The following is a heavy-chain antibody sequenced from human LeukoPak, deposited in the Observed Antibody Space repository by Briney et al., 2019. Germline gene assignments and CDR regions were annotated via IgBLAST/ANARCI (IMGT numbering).Heavy chain of an antibody. CDR3: ARSRFLEWLVHDAFDI. D-gene: IGHD3-3*01. J-gene: IGHJ3*02. V-gene: IGHV4-38-2*02. CDR2: IYHSGST. Sequence: SETLSLTCTVSGHSISSGYYWGWIRQPPGKGLEWIGSIYHSGSTYYNPSLKSRVTISVDTSKNQFSLKLSSVTAADTAVYYCARSRFLEWLVHDAFDIWGQGTIVTVSS. CDR1: GHSISSGYY.